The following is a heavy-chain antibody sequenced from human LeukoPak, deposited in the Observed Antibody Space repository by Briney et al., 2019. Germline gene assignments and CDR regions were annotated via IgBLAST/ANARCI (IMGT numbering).Heavy chain of an antibody. CDR3: ARGRDMSSSWYGGSYFDY. J-gene: IGHJ4*02. V-gene: IGHV4-34*01. Sequence: SETLSLTCAVYGGSFSGYYWSWIRQPPGKGLEWIGEINHSGSTNYNPPLKSRVTISVDTSKNQFSLKLSSVTAADTAVYYCARGRDMSSSWYGGSYFDYWGQGTLVTVSS. CDR1: GGSFSGYY. D-gene: IGHD6-13*01. CDR2: INHSGST.